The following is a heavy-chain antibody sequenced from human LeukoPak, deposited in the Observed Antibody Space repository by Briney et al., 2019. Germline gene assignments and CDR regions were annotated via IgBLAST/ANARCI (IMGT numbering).Heavy chain of an antibody. V-gene: IGHV5-51*01. J-gene: IGHJ5*02. CDR2: IYPGDSDT. Sequence: GESLKISCKASGYNFARYWIGWVRLMPGRGLEWMGIIYPGDSDTRYSPSFQGQVTISADKSITTAYLQWSSLKASDSGVYYCARQSYYASGSRWFDPWGQGTLVTVSS. CDR1: GYNFARYW. D-gene: IGHD3-10*01. CDR3: ARQSYYASGSRWFDP.